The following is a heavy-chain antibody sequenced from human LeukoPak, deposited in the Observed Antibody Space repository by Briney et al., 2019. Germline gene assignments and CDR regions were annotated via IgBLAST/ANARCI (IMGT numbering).Heavy chain of an antibody. V-gene: IGHV3-48*03. CDR3: ATQPYSSPTY. CDR1: GFTFSSYE. J-gene: IGHJ4*02. D-gene: IGHD5-18*01. CDR2: ISNSGSYI. Sequence: GGSLRLSCAGSGFTFSSYEMNWVRQAPGKGLEWVSYISNSGSYIYYADSVKGRFIISRDNAKNSLYLQMNSLRVEDTAVYYCATQPYSSPTYWGQGTLVTVSS.